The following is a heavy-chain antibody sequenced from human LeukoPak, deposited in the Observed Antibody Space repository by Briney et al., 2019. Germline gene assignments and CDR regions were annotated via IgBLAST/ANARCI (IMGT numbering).Heavy chain of an antibody. D-gene: IGHD5-12*01. Sequence: GGSLRLSCAASGFIFSSYAMSWVRQTPGEGLECVSTISGSGGSTYYADSVKGRFTISRDNSKNTLYLQMNTLRAEDTAIYFCARDREWLRPQDYWGQGTLVTVSS. CDR2: ISGSGGST. J-gene: IGHJ4*02. CDR1: GFIFSSYA. V-gene: IGHV3-23*01. CDR3: ARDREWLRPQDY.